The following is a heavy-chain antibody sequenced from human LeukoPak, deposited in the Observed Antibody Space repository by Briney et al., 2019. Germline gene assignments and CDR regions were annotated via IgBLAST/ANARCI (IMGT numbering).Heavy chain of an antibody. J-gene: IGHJ4*02. V-gene: IGHV3-23*01. CDR3: AKGPFPYDSFTLFDY. CDR1: GFTFSSCA. CDR2: ISGSGGST. Sequence: QSGGSLRLSCAASGFTFSSCAMSWVRQAPGKGLEWVSAISGSGGSTYYADSVKGRFTISRDNSKNTLYLQMNSLRAEDTAVYYCAKGPFPYDSFTLFDYWGQGTLVTVSS. D-gene: IGHD3-3*01.